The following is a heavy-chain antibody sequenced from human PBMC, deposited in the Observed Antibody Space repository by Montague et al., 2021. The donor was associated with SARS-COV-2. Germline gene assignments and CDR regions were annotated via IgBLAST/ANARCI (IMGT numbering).Heavy chain of an antibody. Sequence: SETLSLTCAVSGHSIMSATYYWAWIRQPPRRGLEWIGNIYFSGRTMYNPSLKSRVTMSVDTSKNQLSLHLNRVTAADTAIYYCARRSTGQEPPFDPWGQGTLVSVSS. CDR3: ARRSTGQEPPFDP. CDR1: GHSIMSATYY. D-gene: IGHD1-14*01. V-gene: IGHV4-39*01. J-gene: IGHJ5*02. CDR2: IYFSGRT.